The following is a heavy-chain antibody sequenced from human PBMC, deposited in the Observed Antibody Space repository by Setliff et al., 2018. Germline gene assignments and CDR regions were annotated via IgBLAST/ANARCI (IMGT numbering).Heavy chain of an antibody. Sequence: GASVKVSCKASGYTFTSYAMHWVRQAPGQRLEWMGWINPSGGSTSYAQRFQGRVTMTRDTSTSTVYMELSSLRSEDTAVYYCARVLHSGSYDDPLDYWGQGTLVTVSS. V-gene: IGHV1-46*01. CDR3: ARVLHSGSYDDPLDY. CDR1: GYTFTSYA. J-gene: IGHJ4*02. CDR2: INPSGGST. D-gene: IGHD1-26*01.